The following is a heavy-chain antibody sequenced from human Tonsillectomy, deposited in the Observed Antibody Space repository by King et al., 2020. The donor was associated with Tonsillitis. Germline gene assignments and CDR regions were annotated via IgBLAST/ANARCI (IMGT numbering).Heavy chain of an antibody. J-gene: IGHJ4*02. V-gene: IGHV3-30*02. Sequence: VQLVESGGGVVQPGGSLRLSCAASGFTFSTFGMHWVRQAPGKGLKWVAFIRFDGINKYYADSVKGRFTISRDNSKNTLYLQMNSLRPEDSAVYYCAKDWSPSVGRGATPADWGQGTLVTVSS. D-gene: IGHD1-26*01. CDR2: IRFDGINK. CDR3: AKDWSPSVGRGATPAD. CDR1: GFTFSTFG.